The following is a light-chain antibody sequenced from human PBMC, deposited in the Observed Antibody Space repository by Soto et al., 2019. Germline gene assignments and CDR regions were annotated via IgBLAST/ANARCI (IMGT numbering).Light chain of an antibody. Sequence: DIQMTQSPSSLSAFVGDTVTITCRASQDISNFLAWYQQKPGKVPKLLIYAASTLQSGVPSRFSGSGSGTDFTLTISSLQPEDVATYYCQKCKIAPCTFGGGTKVDIK. CDR1: QDISNF. V-gene: IGKV1-27*01. J-gene: IGKJ4*01. CDR2: AAS. CDR3: QKCKIAPCT.